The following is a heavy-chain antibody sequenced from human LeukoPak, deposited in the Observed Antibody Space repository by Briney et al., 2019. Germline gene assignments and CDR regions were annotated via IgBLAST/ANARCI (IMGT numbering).Heavy chain of an antibody. Sequence: SETLSLTCGVSEDSFNTYYWTWIRHPPGKGLEWIGYISSIGSTNYNPSLKSRVTITIDTTKNQFSLKMTSGTAADTAVYYCVRDPTTVTKGIDVWGQGTTVTVSS. CDR3: VRDPTTVTKGIDV. CDR1: EDSFNTYY. J-gene: IGHJ3*01. V-gene: IGHV4-59*12. CDR2: ISSIGST. D-gene: IGHD4-17*01.